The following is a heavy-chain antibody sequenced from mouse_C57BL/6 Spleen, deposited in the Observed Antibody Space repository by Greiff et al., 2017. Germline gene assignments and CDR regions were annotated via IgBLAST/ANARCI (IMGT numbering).Heavy chain of an antibody. Sequence: EVQRVESGAELVRPGASVKLSCTASGFNIKDYYMHWVKQRPEQGLEWIGRIDPEDGDTEYAPKFQGKATMTADTSSNTAYLQLSSLTSEDTAVYYCTRGVVAKDYAMDDWGQGTSVTVSS. V-gene: IGHV14-1*01. CDR3: TRGVVAKDYAMDD. D-gene: IGHD1-1*01. J-gene: IGHJ4*01. CDR1: GFNIKDYY. CDR2: IDPEDGDT.